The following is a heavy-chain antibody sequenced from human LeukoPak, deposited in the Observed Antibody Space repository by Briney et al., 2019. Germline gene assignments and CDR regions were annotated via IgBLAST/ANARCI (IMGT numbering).Heavy chain of an antibody. V-gene: IGHV3-30*02. CDR1: GFTFSSYG. Sequence: GGSLRLSCAASGFTFSSYGMHWVRQAPGKGLEWVAFIRYDGSNKYYADSVKGRFTISRDNSKNTLYLQMNSLRAEDTAVYYCAKDILGYCSSTSCYLGGFDYWGQGTLVTVSS. CDR2: IRYDGSNK. D-gene: IGHD2-2*01. CDR3: AKDILGYCSSTSCYLGGFDY. J-gene: IGHJ4*02.